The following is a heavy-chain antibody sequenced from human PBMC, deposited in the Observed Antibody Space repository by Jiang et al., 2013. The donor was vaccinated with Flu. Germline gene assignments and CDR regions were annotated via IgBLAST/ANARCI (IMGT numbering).Heavy chain of an antibody. D-gene: IGHD3-22*01. Sequence: SQTLSLTCAISGDSVSSNSAAWNWIRQSPSRGLEWLGRTYYRSKWYNDYAVSVKSRITINPDTSKNQFSLQLNSVTPEDTAVYYCARAPPDSSGYYFFNWYFDLWGRGTLVTVSS. CDR3: ARAPPDSSGYYFFNWYFDL. CDR2: TYYRSKWYN. V-gene: IGHV6-1*01. J-gene: IGHJ2*01. CDR1: GDSVSSNSAA.